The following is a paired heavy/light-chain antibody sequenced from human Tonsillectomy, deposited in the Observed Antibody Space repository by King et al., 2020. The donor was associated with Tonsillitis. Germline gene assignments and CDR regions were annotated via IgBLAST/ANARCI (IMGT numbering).Light chain of an antibody. CDR2: DDS. Sequence: SYVLTQPPSVSVAPGQTARITCGGDNIGTKTVHWYQQMPGQAPVLVVYDDSDRPSGIPERFSGSNSGNTATLTISRVEAGDEADYYCQVWDSSSDHPNVVFGGGTKLTVL. CDR1: NIGTKT. CDR3: QVWDSSSDHPNVV. V-gene: IGLV3-21*02. J-gene: IGLJ2*01.
Heavy chain of an antibody. CDR2: IYYSGST. CDR3: ATTGQWGDPFDI. D-gene: IGHD1-26*01. Sequence: QVQLQASGPGPVKPSQTLSLTCTVSGGSVSSGAYYWSWIRQHPGKGLEWMGNIYYSGSTSYRPSLKRRLSISVDTSKNQFSLRLSSVTAADTAVYYCATTGQWGDPFDIWGQGTMVTVSS. J-gene: IGHJ3*02. V-gene: IGHV4-31*03. CDR1: GGSVSSGAYY.